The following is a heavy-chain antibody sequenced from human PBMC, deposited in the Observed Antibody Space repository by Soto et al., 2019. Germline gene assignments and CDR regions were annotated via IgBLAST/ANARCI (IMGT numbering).Heavy chain of an antibody. V-gene: IGHV3-7*05. CDR3: GEGGDLYPL. Sequence: GGSLRLSCAASGFTFSSYWMTWVRQAPGKGLEWVANIKQDGSEKYYVDSVKGRFTISRDNAKNSLYLQVDSLRAEDMAVYYCGEGGDLYPLWARGPLDPVSA. CDR2: IKQDGSEK. J-gene: IGHJ4*02. D-gene: IGHD2-21*01. CDR1: GFTFSSYW.